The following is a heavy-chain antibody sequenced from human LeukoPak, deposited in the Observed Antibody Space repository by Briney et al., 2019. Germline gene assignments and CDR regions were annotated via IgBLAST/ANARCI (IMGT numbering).Heavy chain of an antibody. D-gene: IGHD5/OR15-5a*01. V-gene: IGHV2-5*01. Sequence: SGPTLVNPTQTLTLTCTFSGFSFSTSGVGVGWIRQPPGKALEWLALIYWNDDKRYSPSLKSRLTITKDTSKNQVVLTMTNMDPVDTATYYCAHRRPLPQNDAFDIWGQGKMVTVSS. J-gene: IGHJ3*02. CDR1: GFSFSTSGVG. CDR3: AHRRPLPQNDAFDI. CDR2: IYWNDDK.